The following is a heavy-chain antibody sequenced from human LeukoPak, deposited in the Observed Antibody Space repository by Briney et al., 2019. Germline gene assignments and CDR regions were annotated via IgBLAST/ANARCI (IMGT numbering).Heavy chain of an antibody. V-gene: IGHV4-59*01. CDR1: GGSISSYY. Sequence: TSETLSLTCTVSGGSISSYYWSWIRQPPGKGLEWIGYIYYPGSTNYNPSLKSRVTISVDTSKNQCSLKLTSVTAADTAVYYCARVYSSGWYIDYWGQGTLVTVSS. CDR3: ARVYSSGWYIDY. J-gene: IGHJ4*02. CDR2: IYYPGST. D-gene: IGHD6-25*01.